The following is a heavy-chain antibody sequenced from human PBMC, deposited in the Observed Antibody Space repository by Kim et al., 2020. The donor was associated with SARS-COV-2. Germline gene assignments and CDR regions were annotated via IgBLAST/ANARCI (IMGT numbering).Heavy chain of an antibody. CDR3: AREMGTLRGGWYYGMDV. D-gene: IGHD6-19*01. CDR2: ISAYNGNT. Sequence: ASVKVSCKASGYTFTSYGISWVRQAPGQGLEWMGWISAYNGNTNYAQKLQGRVTMTTDTSTSTAYMELRSLRSDDTAVYYCAREMGTLRGGWYYGMDVWGQGTTVTVSS. J-gene: IGHJ6*02. V-gene: IGHV1-18*01. CDR1: GYTFTSYG.